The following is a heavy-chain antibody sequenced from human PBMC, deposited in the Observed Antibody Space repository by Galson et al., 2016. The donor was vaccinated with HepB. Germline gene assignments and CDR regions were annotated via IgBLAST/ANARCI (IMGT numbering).Heavy chain of an antibody. CDR3: ARRSLRDV. D-gene: IGHD2-21*02. CDR2: IRSEAYGGTT. V-gene: IGHV3-49*04. CDR1: GYTFADHA. J-gene: IGHJ4*01. Sequence: SLRLSCASSGYTFADHAMSWVRQAPGKGLEWVGFIRSEAYGGTTEYATSVRGRFSISREDSKSTAYLQMNSLTPEDTAVCYRARRSLRDVWGHGTLVTVSS.